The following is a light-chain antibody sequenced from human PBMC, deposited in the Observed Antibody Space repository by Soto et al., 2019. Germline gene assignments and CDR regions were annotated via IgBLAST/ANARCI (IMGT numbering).Light chain of an antibody. CDR2: GNS. CDR1: SSNIGAGYD. J-gene: IGLJ2*01. V-gene: IGLV1-40*01. CDR3: QSSDSSLSGFVV. Sequence: QSVLTQPPSVSGAPGQRVTISCTGSSSNIGAGYDVHWYQQLPGTAPKLLIYGNSNRPSGVPDRFSGSKSGTSASLAITGLQAEDEADYYCQSSDSSLSGFVVFGGGTKVTVL.